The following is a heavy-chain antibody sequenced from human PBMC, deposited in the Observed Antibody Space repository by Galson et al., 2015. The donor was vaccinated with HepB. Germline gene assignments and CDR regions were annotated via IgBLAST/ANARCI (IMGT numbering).Heavy chain of an antibody. D-gene: IGHD3-22*01. V-gene: IGHV3-30*03. CDR2: ISYDERNK. Sequence: SLRLSCAASGFSFSSYGMHWVRQAPGKGLEWVAIISYDERNKYYADSVKGRCTISRDNSKNTLYLQMNSLRGEDTAVYYCATGIVVTSALDFWGQGTLVTVSS. J-gene: IGHJ4*02. CDR3: ATGIVVTSALDF. CDR1: GFSFSSYG.